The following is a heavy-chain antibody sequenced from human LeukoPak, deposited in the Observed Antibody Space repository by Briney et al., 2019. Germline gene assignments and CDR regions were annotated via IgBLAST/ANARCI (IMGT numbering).Heavy chain of an antibody. CDR3: AKEYSSGWYYFDY. D-gene: IGHD6-19*01. J-gene: IGHJ4*02. Sequence: GGSLRLSCAASGVTLSSYGMHWVRQAPGKGLEWVAVISYDGSNKYYADSVKGRFTISRDNSKNTLYLQMNSPRAEDTAVYYCAKEYSSGWYYFDYWGQGTLVTVSP. V-gene: IGHV3-30*18. CDR2: ISYDGSNK. CDR1: GVTLSSYG.